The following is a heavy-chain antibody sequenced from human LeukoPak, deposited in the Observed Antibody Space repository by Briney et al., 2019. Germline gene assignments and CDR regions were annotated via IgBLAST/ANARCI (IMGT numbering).Heavy chain of an antibody. CDR1: GGTFSSYA. CDR3: ARDPSGDYDSSGYYYLDY. J-gene: IGHJ4*02. Sequence: ASVKASCKASGGTFSSYAISWVRQAPGQGLEWMGWISAYNGNTNYAQKLQGRVTMTTDTSTSTAYMELRSLRSDDTAVYYCARDPSGDYDSSGYYYLDYWGQGTLVTASS. V-gene: IGHV1-18*01. D-gene: IGHD3-22*01. CDR2: ISAYNGNT.